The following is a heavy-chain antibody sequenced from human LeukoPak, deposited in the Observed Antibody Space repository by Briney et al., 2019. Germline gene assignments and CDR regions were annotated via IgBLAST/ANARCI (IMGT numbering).Heavy chain of an antibody. J-gene: IGHJ6*03. CDR2: ISSSSSYI. CDR3: ARVFADTAMVRAPMDV. D-gene: IGHD5-18*01. Sequence: PGGSLRLSCAASGFTFSSYSMNWVRQAPGKGLEWVSPISSSSSYIYYADSVKGRFTISRDNAKNSLYLQMNSLRAEDTAVYYCARVFADTAMVRAPMDVWGKGTTVTVSS. V-gene: IGHV3-21*01. CDR1: GFTFSSYS.